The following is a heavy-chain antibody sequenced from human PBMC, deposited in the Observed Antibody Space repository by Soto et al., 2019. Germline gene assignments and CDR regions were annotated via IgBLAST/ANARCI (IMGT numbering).Heavy chain of an antibody. V-gene: IGHV4-38-2*02. CDR3: ARDELLYYFDF. Sequence: SETLSLTCAVSGYSITSGYYWGWVRQAPGKGLEWIGSIYRSGRTYYNPSLESRVTISVDTSKNQFSLKLTSVTAADTAVYYCARDELLYYFDFWGQGTLVTVSS. CDR1: GYSITSGYY. D-gene: IGHD1-7*01. J-gene: IGHJ4*02. CDR2: IYRSGRT.